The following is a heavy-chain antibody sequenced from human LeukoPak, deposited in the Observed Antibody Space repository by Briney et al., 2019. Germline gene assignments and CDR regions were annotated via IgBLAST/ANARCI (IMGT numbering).Heavy chain of an antibody. J-gene: IGHJ4*02. CDR2: ISDGGSTT. CDR1: GFTFNNYA. D-gene: IGHD3-22*01. CDR3: SRSAYYDGSGNYYDY. Sequence: PGGSLRLSCAASGFTFNNYAMSWVRQAPGKGLEWVSRISDGGSTTTYADSVKGRFTISRDNAKNTLYLQMNGLRAEDTAVYYCSRSAYYDGSGNYYDYWGQGTLVTVSS. V-gene: IGHV3-74*01.